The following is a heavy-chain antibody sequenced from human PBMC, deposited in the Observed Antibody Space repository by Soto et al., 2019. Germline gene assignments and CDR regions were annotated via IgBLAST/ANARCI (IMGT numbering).Heavy chain of an antibody. V-gene: IGHV1-58*01. CDR3: AADGGYYDSSGSEYFQH. CDR1: GFTFTSSA. CDR2: IVVGSGNT. Sequence: QMQLVQSGPEVKKPGTSVKVSCKASGFTFTSSAVQWVRQARGQRLEWIGWIVVGSGNTNYAQKFQERVTITRDMSTSTAYMELSSLRSEDTAVYYCAADGGYYDSSGSEYFQHWGQGTLVTVSP. J-gene: IGHJ1*01. D-gene: IGHD3-22*01.